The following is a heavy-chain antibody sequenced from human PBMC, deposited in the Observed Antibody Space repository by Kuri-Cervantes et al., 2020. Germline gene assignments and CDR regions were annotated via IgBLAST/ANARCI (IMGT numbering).Heavy chain of an antibody. CDR1: GFTFSSYG. CDR3: AKDRLSYSSSWDDAFDI. J-gene: IGHJ3*02. Sequence: GGSLRLSCAASGFTFSSYGMRWVRQAPGKGLEWVAVISYDGSNKYYADSVKGRFTISRDNSKNTLYLQMNSLRAEDTAVYYCAKDRLSYSSSWDDAFDIWGQGTMVTVSS. V-gene: IGHV3-30*18. D-gene: IGHD6-13*01. CDR2: ISYDGSNK.